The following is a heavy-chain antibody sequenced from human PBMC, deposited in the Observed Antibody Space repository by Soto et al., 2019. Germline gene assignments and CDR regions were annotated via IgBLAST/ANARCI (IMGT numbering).Heavy chain of an antibody. D-gene: IGHD4-17*01. Sequence: QVQLQESGPGLLKPSETLSLTCSVSGGSVSDKTYYWSWIRQPPGKRLEWIGYVYYSGTTNYNPSIKSRVTISVDLSQNRFSLRLSSVTTADTALYYCARTTAVPNTLRSRYFFDYWGQGTLVTVSS. V-gene: IGHV4-61*01. CDR2: VYYSGTT. J-gene: IGHJ4*02. CDR3: ARTTAVPNTLRSRYFFDY. CDR1: GGSVSDKTYY.